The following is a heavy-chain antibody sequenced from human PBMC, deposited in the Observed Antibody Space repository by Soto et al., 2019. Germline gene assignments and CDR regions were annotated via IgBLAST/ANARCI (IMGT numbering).Heavy chain of an antibody. CDR2: VYWDDDK. J-gene: IGHJ4*02. CDR1: GFSLHTHAVG. Sequence: QITLKESGPTLVKPTQTLTLTCTFSGFSLHTHAVGVGWIRQPPGKALEWLALVYWDDDKRYNLFLKSRLAITKDTSKNQVVLTMTNMDPVDTATYDCAHAAFGEFVGSFGYWGQGTLVTVSS. CDR3: AHAAFGEFVGSFGY. V-gene: IGHV2-5*02. D-gene: IGHD3-10*01.